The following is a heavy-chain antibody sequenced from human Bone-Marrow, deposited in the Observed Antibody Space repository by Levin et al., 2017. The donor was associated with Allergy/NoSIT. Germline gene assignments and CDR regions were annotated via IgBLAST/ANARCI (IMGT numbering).Heavy chain of an antibody. D-gene: IGHD5-24*01. Sequence: PGGSLRLSCAASGFTLSDYYMSWIRQAPGKGLEWVSYISISGNTIHYADSVKGRFTISRDNAKDLLYLQMDSLRAEDTAVYFCARVRDGYNNKNYFDYWGQGTLVTVSS. J-gene: IGHJ4*01. CDR1: GFTLSDYY. CDR3: ARVRDGYNNKNYFDY. CDR2: ISISGNTI. V-gene: IGHV3-11*01.